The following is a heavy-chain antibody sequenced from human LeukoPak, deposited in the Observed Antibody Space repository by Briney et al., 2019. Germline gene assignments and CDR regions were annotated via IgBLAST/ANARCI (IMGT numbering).Heavy chain of an antibody. CDR2: ISYDGRNQ. Sequence: PGGSLRLSCAASGFIFSSYGMHWVRQAPGKGLEWVAVISYDGRNQFSADSVKGRVTISRDNSKNTLYLQMNSLRAEDTAVYYCAKGGYYDIRGASLVESWGQGALVTVSS. CDR3: AKGGYYDIRGASLVES. J-gene: IGHJ4*02. CDR1: GFIFSSYG. V-gene: IGHV3-30*18. D-gene: IGHD3-22*01.